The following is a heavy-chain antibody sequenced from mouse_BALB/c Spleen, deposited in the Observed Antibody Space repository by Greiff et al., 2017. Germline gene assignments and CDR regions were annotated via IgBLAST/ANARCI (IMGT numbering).Heavy chain of an antibody. CDR2: IDTSDSYT. CDR1: GYTFTDYW. D-gene: IGHD2-10*01. CDR3: ARSYYGPYYYAMDY. J-gene: IGHJ4*01. V-gene: IGHV1-69*01. Sequence: QVQLKQSGAELVMPGASVKMSCKASGYTFTDYWMHWVKQRPGQGLEWIGAIDTSDSYTSYNQKFKGKATLTVDESSSTAYMQLSSLTSEDSAVYYCARSYYGPYYYAMDYWGQGTSVTVSS.